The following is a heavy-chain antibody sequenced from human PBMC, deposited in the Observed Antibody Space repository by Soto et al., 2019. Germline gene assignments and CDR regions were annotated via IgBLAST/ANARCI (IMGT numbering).Heavy chain of an antibody. Sequence: PSETLSLTCTVSGGSMSTYYWSWIRQSPGKGLEWIGYFYYSGSTNYNPSLKSRVTISVDTSKNQFSLKLSSVTAADTAVYYCARNYGPGYTFDYWGQGTPVTVSS. D-gene: IGHD3-10*01. CDR3: ARNYGPGYTFDY. CDR2: FYYSGST. V-gene: IGHV4-59*08. J-gene: IGHJ4*02. CDR1: GGSMSTYY.